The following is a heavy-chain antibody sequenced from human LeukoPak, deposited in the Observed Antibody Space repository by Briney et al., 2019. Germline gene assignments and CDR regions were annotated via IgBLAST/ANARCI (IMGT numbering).Heavy chain of an antibody. Sequence: ASVKVSCKASGYTFTSYDINWVRQATGQGLEWMGWMNPNSGNTGYAQKFQGRVTMTRNTSISTAYMELSSLRSEDTAVYYCARGKLKKQQLVSYYFDYWGQGTLVTVSS. CDR1: GYTFTSYD. CDR3: ARGKLKKQQLVSYYFDY. V-gene: IGHV1-8*01. CDR2: MNPNSGNT. D-gene: IGHD6-13*01. J-gene: IGHJ4*02.